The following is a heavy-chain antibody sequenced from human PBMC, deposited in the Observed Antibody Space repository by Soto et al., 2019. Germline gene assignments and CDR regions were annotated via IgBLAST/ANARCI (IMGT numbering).Heavy chain of an antibody. V-gene: IGHV1-69*12. CDR3: SRGFLKYEQLAFDY. J-gene: IGHJ4*02. Sequence: QVQLVQSGAEVKKPGSSVKVSCKASGGTFSSYAISWVRQAPGQGREWMGGIIPIFGTANYAQKFQGRVTITADESTSTGSMELRSLRSEDTAVDYCSRGFLKYEQLAFDYWGQGTLVTVSS. CDR1: GGTFSSYA. D-gene: IGHD6-6*01. CDR2: IIPIFGTA.